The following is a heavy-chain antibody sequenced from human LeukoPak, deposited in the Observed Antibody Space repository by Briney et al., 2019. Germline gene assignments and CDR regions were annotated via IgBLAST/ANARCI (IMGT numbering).Heavy chain of an antibody. Sequence: KPSETLSLTCAGYGGSVSGYYCGWIRRPPGKGLEWIGEINHSGSTNSNPSLKSRVTISVDTSKNQFSLKLWSLTAADTAVYYCARRVVGGYYSGSVNYYYYMDVWGKGTTVTVSS. V-gene: IGHV4-34*01. CDR2: INHSGST. D-gene: IGHD3-22*01. CDR1: GGSVSGYY. CDR3: ARRVVGGYYSGSVNYYYYMDV. J-gene: IGHJ6*03.